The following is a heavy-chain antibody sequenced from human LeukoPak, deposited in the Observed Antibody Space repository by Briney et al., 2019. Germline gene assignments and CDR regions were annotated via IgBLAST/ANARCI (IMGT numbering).Heavy chain of an antibody. D-gene: IGHD4-23*01. V-gene: IGHV3-23*01. CDR2: ISGSGVIT. J-gene: IGHJ1*01. CDR3: AKGGGHRAEYFQH. Sequence: TGGSLRLSCAASGFTFSSYAMTWVRQAPGKGLEWVSAISGSGVITYYADSVKGRFTISRDNSKNTLYLQMNSLRAEDTAMYYCAKGGGHRAEYFQHWGQGTLVTVSS. CDR1: GFTFSSYA.